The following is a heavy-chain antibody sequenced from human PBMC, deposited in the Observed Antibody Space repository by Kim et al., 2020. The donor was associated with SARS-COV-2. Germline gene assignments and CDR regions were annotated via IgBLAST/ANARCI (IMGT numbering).Heavy chain of an antibody. CDR3: AREGVALGYCRSTSCLGVGGYDI. Sequence: SVKVSCKASGGTFSSYAISWVRQAPGQGLEWMGRIIPILGIANYAQKFQGRVTITADKSTSTAYMELSSLRSEDTAVYYCAREGVALGYCRSTSCLGVGGYDIWGQGTMVTVSS. CDR2: IIPILGIA. D-gene: IGHD2-2*01. CDR1: GGTFSSYA. V-gene: IGHV1-69*04. J-gene: IGHJ3*02.